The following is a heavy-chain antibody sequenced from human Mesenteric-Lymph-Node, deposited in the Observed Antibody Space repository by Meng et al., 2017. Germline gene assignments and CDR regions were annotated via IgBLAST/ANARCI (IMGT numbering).Heavy chain of an antibody. CDR2: IFSSGSI. D-gene: IGHD6-13*01. CDR1: GFTFSSYE. V-gene: IGHV3-53*01. Sequence: GESLKISCAASGFTFSSYEMNWVRQAPGKGLDWVSVIFSSGSIYYADSVRGRFTISRDSSKNTLYLQMNSLRAEDTALYYCATMFLSYSNGWYYFDNWGQGTLVTVSS. CDR3: ATMFLSYSNGWYYFDN. J-gene: IGHJ4*02.